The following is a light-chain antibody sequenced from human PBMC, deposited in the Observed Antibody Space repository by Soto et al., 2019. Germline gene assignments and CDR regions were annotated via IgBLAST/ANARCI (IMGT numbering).Light chain of an antibody. CDR3: CSYAGSYTGV. CDR2: DVS. J-gene: IGLJ3*02. V-gene: IGLV2-11*01. Sequence: QSALTQPRSVSGSPGQSVTISCTGTSSDLGGYNYVSWYQHHPGKAPKLMIYDVSKRPSGVPDRFSGSKSGNTASLTISGLQAEDEADYYCCSYAGSYTGVFGGGTQLTVL. CDR1: SSDLGGYNY.